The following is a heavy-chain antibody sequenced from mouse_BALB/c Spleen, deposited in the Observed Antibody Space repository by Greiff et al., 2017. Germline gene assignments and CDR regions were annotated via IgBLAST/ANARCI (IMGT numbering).Heavy chain of an antibody. CDR2: IDPENGDT. J-gene: IGHJ2*01. CDR3: NGGTTVLDY. Sequence: EVKLVESGAELVRSGASVKLSCTASGFNIKDYYMHWVKQRPEQGLEWIGWIDPENGDTEYAPKFQGKATMTADTSSNTAYLQLSSLTSEDTAVYYCNGGTTVLDYWGQGTTLTVSS. V-gene: IGHV14-4*02. CDR1: GFNIKDYY. D-gene: IGHD1-1*01.